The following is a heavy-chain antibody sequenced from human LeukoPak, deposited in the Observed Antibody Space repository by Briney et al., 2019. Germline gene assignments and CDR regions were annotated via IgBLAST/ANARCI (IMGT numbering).Heavy chain of an antibody. CDR1: RGTFSSYA. J-gene: IGHJ6*04. Sequence: GASVKVSCNASRGTFSSYAISWVRQAPGRGLEWMEGIIPIFGTANYAQKFQGRVTITADESTSTAYMELSSLRSEDTAVYYCARDIRPLFPVTTMGMDVWGKGTTVTVSS. V-gene: IGHV1-69*13. CDR3: ARDIRPLFPVTTMGMDV. CDR2: IIPIFGTA. D-gene: IGHD4-17*01.